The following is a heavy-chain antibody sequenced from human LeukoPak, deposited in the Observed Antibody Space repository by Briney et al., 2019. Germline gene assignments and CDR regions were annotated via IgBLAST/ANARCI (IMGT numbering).Heavy chain of an antibody. J-gene: IGHJ4*02. CDR2: IKQEGSEK. D-gene: IGHD3-16*01. CDR3: GKGGRGNGEVY. V-gene: IGHV3-7*01. CDR1: GLTFSRYW. Sequence: GGSLRLSCAVSGLTFSRYWLNWVRQAPGKGLEWVADIKQEGSEKNYVDSVKGRYTISRDNAKSSLCLQMSDLRAEDTAVYYCGKGGRGNGEVYWGEGTLVTVSS.